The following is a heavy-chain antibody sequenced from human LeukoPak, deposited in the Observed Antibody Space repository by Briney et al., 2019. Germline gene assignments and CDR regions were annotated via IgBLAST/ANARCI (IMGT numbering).Heavy chain of an antibody. V-gene: IGHV1-2*06. CDR3: ARVHSSNWDAFDI. D-gene: IGHD7-27*01. J-gene: IGHJ3*02. CDR1: GYTFTGYY. CDR2: INPNSGGT. Sequence: ASVKVSCKASGYTFTGYYMHWVRQAPGQGLEWMGRINPNSGGTNYAQKFQGRVTMTRDTSISTAYMELSRLRSDDTAVYYCARVHSSNWDAFDIWGRGTMVTVSS.